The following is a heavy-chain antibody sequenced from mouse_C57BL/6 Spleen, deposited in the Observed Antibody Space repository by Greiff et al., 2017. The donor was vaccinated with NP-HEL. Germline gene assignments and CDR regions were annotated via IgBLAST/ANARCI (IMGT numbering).Heavy chain of an antibody. CDR1: GFTFSSYA. V-gene: IGHV5-4*03. J-gene: IGHJ2*01. D-gene: IGHD2-4*01. Sequence: EVMLVESGGGLVKPGGSLKLSCAASGFTFSSYAMSWVRQTPEKRLEWVATINDGGSYTYYPDNVKGRFTISRDNAKNNLYLQMSHLKSEDTAMYYCANDYGNYWGQGTTLTVSS. CDR2: INDGGSYT. CDR3: ANDYGNY.